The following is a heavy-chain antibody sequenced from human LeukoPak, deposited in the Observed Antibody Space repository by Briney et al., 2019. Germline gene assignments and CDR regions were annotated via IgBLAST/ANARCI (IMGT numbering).Heavy chain of an antibody. V-gene: IGHV3-21*03. Sequence: GGSLKLSCAASGFTFSGSAMHWVRQAPGKGLEWVSSISSDSHYIYYADSVKGRFTISRDNAKNSLFLHMNSLRAEDTSVYYCASDLRYPANWGQGTLVTVSS. CDR3: ASDLRYPAN. CDR1: GFTFSGSA. J-gene: IGHJ4*02. CDR2: ISSDSHYI. D-gene: IGHD1-1*01.